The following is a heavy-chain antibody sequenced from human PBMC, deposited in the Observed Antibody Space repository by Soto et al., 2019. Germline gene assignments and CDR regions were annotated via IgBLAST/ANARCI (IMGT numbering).Heavy chain of an antibody. V-gene: IGHV1-8*01. CDR3: ARAYPHSGLRFLEWARPPSDY. Sequence: GASVKVSCKASGYTFTSYDINWVRQATGQGLEWMGWMNPNSGNTGYAQKFQGRVTMTRNTSISTAYMELSSLRSEDTAVYYCARAYPHSGLRFLEWARPPSDYWGQGTLVTVSS. CDR1: GYTFTSYD. D-gene: IGHD3-3*01. J-gene: IGHJ4*02. CDR2: MNPNSGNT.